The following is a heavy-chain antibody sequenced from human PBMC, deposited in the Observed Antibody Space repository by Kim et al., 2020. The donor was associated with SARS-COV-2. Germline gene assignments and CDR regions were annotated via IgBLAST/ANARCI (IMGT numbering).Heavy chain of an antibody. CDR2: IIPILGIA. J-gene: IGHJ6*03. CDR3: ARADYYYYYMDV. V-gene: IGHV1-69*04. CDR1: GGTFSSYA. Sequence: ASVKVSCKASGGTFSSYAISWVRQAPGQGLEWMGRIIPILGIANYAQKFQGRVTITADKSTSTAYMELSSLRSEDTAVYYCARADYYYYYMDVWGKGTTVTVSS.